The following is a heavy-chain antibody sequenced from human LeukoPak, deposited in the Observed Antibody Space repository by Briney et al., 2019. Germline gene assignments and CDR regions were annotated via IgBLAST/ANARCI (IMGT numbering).Heavy chain of an antibody. Sequence: ASETLSLTCAVYGGSFSGYYWSWIRQPPGKGLEWIGEINRSGSTNYNPSLKSRVTISVDTSKNQFSLKLSSVTAADTAVYYCARAAGDTAYYFDYWGQGTLVTVSS. D-gene: IGHD5-18*01. V-gene: IGHV4-34*01. CDR2: INRSGST. CDR1: GGSFSGYY. CDR3: ARAAGDTAYYFDY. J-gene: IGHJ4*02.